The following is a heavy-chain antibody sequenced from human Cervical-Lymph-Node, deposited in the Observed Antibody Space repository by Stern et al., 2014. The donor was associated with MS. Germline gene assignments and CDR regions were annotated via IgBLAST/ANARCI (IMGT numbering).Heavy chain of an antibody. V-gene: IGHV1-69*01. J-gene: IGHJ5*02. CDR1: GGTFSTYS. CDR2: ITPIFATA. CDR3: AFGGRSGYPKHLDP. Sequence: QVQLVESGAEVKKPGSSVKVSCKASGGTFSTYSISWVRQAPGQGLEWMGGITPIFATANYAQKFHGRVTITADDSTSTAYMELSSLRSEDTAVYYCAFGGRSGYPKHLDPWGQGTVVTVSS. D-gene: IGHD5-12*01.